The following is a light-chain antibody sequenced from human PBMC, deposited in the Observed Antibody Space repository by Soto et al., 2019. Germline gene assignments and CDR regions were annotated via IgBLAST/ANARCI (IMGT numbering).Light chain of an antibody. J-gene: IGKJ1*01. V-gene: IGKV1-39*01. CDR2: AAS. CDR3: QQSYSTTWT. Sequence: IQMTQYQSSLSASVGDRVTITCRASQGISTFLNWYQQKPGKAPKLLIYAASSLQSGVPSRFSGSGSETDFTLTISSLQPEDFATYSCQQSYSTTWTFGQGTKVDIK. CDR1: QGISTF.